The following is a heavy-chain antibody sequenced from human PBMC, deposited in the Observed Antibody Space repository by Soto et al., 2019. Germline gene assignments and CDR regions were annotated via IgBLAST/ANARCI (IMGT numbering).Heavy chain of an antibody. CDR2: IYYSGST. CDR3: ARAEDSVVPAVTYFDY. V-gene: IGHV4-31*03. J-gene: IGHJ4*02. D-gene: IGHD2-2*01. CDR1: GGSISSGGYY. Sequence: SETLSLTCTVSGGSISSGGYYWSWIRQHPGKGLEWIGYIYYSGSTYYNPSLKSRVTISVDTSKNQFSLKLSSVTAADTAVYYCARAEDSVVPAVTYFDYWGQGTLVTVSS.